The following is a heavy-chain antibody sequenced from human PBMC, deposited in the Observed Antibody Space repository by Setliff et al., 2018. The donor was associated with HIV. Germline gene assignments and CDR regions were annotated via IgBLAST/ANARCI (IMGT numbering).Heavy chain of an antibody. Sequence: SETLSLTCTVSGDPLSSGDYYWSWIRQPPGRGLEWVGYVYHTGATYYNPSLRSRLTLSVDTSTNQFSLRLSSLTAADTAVYYCARGNTGFDYWGRGSLVTVSS. CDR2: VYHTGAT. V-gene: IGHV4-30-4*08. CDR3: ARGNTGFDY. J-gene: IGHJ4*02. CDR1: GDPLSSGDYY.